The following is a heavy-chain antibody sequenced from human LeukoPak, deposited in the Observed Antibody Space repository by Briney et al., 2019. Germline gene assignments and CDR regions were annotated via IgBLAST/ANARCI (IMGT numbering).Heavy chain of an antibody. CDR3: ARGDIVVVPARRYFDY. CDR2: INHSGST. CDR1: GGSFSAYY. V-gene: IGHV4-34*01. Sequence: SETLSLTCAVYGGSFSAYYWSWIRQPPGKGLEWIGEINHSGSTNYNPSLKSRVTISVDTSKNQFSLKLSSVTAADTAVYYCARGDIVVVPARRYFDYWGQGTLVTVSS. J-gene: IGHJ4*02. D-gene: IGHD2-2*01.